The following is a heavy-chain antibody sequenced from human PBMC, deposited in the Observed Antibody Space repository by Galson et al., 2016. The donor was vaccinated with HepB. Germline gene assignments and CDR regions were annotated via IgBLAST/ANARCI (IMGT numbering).Heavy chain of an antibody. CDR2: ISAYIGNA. D-gene: IGHD3-10*01. CDR3: ARWCTMVRGGMKYHYGMDV. Sequence: SVKVSCKASGYTFTNYGLSWVRQAPGQGLEWMGWISAYIGNARYAQKLQGRVAMTTDTSTSTAYMELRCLRSDDTAVYYCARWCTMVRGGMKYHYGMDVLGEGTTVTVSS. CDR1: GYTFTNYG. V-gene: IGHV1-18*01. J-gene: IGHJ6*04.